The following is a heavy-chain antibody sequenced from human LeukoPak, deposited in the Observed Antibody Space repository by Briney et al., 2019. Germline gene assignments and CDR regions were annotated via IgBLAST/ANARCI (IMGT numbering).Heavy chain of an antibody. J-gene: IGHJ4*02. V-gene: IGHV1-8*01. D-gene: IGHD5-18*01. CDR3: ARGGYSYGFVDY. CDR1: GYTFTSYD. Sequence: ASVKVSCKASGYTFTSYDINWVRQATGQGLEWMGWMNPNSGNTGYAQKFQGRVTMTRDTSTSTVYMELSSLRSEDTAVYYCARGGYSYGFVDYWGQGTLVTVSS. CDR2: MNPNSGNT.